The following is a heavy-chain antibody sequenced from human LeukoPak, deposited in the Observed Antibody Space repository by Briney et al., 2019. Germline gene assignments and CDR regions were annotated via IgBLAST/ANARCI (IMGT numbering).Heavy chain of an antibody. CDR1: GDSVRSYY. V-gene: IGHV4-59*02. Sequence: SEILSLTCTVSGDSVRSYYWSWIRQPPGQGLEWLGHINDRGSTNYNPSLQGRVTISIDTPKNQFSLKVNSVTAADTAVYYCVRDSRYGSGWFEDGLDFWGQGTTVTVSS. CDR2: INDRGST. D-gene: IGHD6-13*01. CDR3: VRDSRYGSGWFEDGLDF. J-gene: IGHJ6*02.